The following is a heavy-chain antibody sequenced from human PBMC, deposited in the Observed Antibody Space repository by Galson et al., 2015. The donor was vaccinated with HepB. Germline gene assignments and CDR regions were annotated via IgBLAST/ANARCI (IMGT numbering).Heavy chain of an antibody. CDR3: ARDTAVAGIDS. CDR1: GYIFIRHA. V-gene: IGHV7-4-1*02. Sequence: SVKVSCKASGYIFIRHAMNWVRQAPGQGLEWMGWINTHTGNPTYAQGFTGRFVFSLDTSVSTAYLQINSLKVEDTAVYYCARDTAVAGIDSWGQGTLVTVSS. D-gene: IGHD6-19*01. CDR2: INTHTGNP. J-gene: IGHJ5*01.